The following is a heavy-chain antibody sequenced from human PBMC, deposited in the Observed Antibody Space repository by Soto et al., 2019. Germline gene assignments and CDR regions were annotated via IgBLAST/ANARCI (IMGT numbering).Heavy chain of an antibody. CDR3: AKECTPRRPFDY. CDR1: RFKFASYA. CDR2: ISGSGGST. Sequence: PGGSLRLSCVGYRFKFASYAMSWVRQAPGKGLEWVAGISGSGGSTFYVESVKGRFTISRDNSKNTLYLQMDSLRVEDTAEYYCAKECTPRRPFDYWGQGTRVTVSS. V-gene: IGHV3-23*01. J-gene: IGHJ4*02.